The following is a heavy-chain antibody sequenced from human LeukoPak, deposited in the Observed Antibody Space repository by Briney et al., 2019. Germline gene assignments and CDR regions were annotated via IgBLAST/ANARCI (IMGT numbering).Heavy chain of an antibody. Sequence: ASVKVPCKASGYTFTSYGISWVRQAPGQRLEWMGWISAYNGNTNYAQKLQGRVTMTTDTSTSTAYMELRSLRSDDTAVYYCARAGIVDTAVVPDYWGQGTLVTVSS. CDR1: GYTFTSYG. CDR2: ISAYNGNT. CDR3: ARAGIVDTAVVPDY. D-gene: IGHD5-18*01. J-gene: IGHJ4*02. V-gene: IGHV1-18*01.